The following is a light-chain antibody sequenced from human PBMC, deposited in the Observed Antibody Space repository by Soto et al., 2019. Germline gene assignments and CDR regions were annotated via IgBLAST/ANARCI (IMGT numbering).Light chain of an antibody. CDR2: EVT. CDR1: SSDVGSYSH. Sequence: QCVLTQPASWSGSPGQSITISCSGTSSDVGSYSHVAWYQQFPGKTPKLIIYEVTYRPSGVSHRFSGSKSGNTASLTISGLQAVDEADYYCCSFADFTYVFGTGTKVTVL. V-gene: IGLV2-23*02. J-gene: IGLJ1*01. CDR3: CSFADFTYV.